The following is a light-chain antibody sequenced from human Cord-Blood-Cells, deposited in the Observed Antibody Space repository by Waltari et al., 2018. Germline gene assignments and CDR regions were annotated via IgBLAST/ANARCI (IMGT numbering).Light chain of an antibody. CDR3: SSYTSSSTWV. CDR2: DVS. Sequence: QSALTQPASVSGSPGQSITIYCTGTSRDVGGYNLAPWYQQHPGKAPKLMIYDVSNRPSGVSNRFSGSKSGNTASLTISGLQAEDEADYYCSSYTSSSTWVFGGGTKLTVL. J-gene: IGLJ3*02. CDR1: SRDVGGYNL. V-gene: IGLV2-14*03.